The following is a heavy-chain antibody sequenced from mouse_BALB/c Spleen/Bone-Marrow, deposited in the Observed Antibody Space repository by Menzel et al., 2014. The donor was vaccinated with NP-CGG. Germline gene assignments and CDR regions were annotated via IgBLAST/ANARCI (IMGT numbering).Heavy chain of an antibody. CDR1: GHSFTGYF. J-gene: IGHJ2*01. V-gene: IGHV1-20*02. CDR2: INPYNGDT. D-gene: IGHD1-1*01. CDR3: ARSGYYGSSYFDY. Sequence: VQLQQSGPELVKPGASVKISCKASGHSFTGYFMNWVMQSHGKSLEWIGRINPYNGDTFYNQKFKGKATLTVDKSSSTAHMELRSPASEDSAVYYCARSGYYGSSYFDYWGQGTTLTVSS.